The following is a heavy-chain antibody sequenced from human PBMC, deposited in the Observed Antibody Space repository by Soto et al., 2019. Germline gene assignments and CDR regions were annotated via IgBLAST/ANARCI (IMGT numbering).Heavy chain of an antibody. CDR1: GGSISSYY. CDR2: IYCSGST. J-gene: IGHJ6*02. V-gene: IGHV4-59*01. D-gene: IGHD6-6*01. CDR3: ARSLSSPSLVYYCYCGVEV. Sequence: PSETLSLTCTVSGGSISSYYWSWIRQPPGKGLEWIGYIYCSGSTNYNPSLKSRVTISVDTSKNQFSLKLSSVTAADTAVYYCARSLSSPSLVYYCYCGVEVGGQGTTVTVSS.